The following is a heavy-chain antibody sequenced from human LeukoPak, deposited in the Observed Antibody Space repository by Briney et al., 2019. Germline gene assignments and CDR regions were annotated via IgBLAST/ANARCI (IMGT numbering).Heavy chain of an antibody. D-gene: IGHD4-17*01. CDR3: ARPGSPLYGDYFDY. Sequence: GGSLRLSCAASRFTFSSYSMNWVRQAPGKGLEWVSYISSSSSTIYYADSVKGRFTISRDNAKNSLYLQMNSLRDEDTAVYYCARPGSPLYGDYFDYWGQGTLVTVSS. CDR2: ISSSSSTI. J-gene: IGHJ4*02. V-gene: IGHV3-48*02. CDR1: RFTFSSYS.